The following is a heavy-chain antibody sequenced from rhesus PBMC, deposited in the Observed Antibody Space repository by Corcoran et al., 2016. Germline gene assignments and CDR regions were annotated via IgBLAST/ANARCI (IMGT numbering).Heavy chain of an antibody. CDR2: ISPYNGNK. D-gene: IGHD5-42*01. V-gene: IGHV1-1*01. CDR1: GYTLTSYY. CDR3: TREGIRERYFEF. Sequence: QVQLVQSGAEIKQPGASVKLSCTASGYTLTSYYMPWVRQAPGQGLEWIGLISPYNGNKGYAPNSHGRFTITTDTSTSTGYMELSSLRSEDTAVYYCTREGIRERYFEFWGPGVLVTVSS. J-gene: IGHJ1*01.